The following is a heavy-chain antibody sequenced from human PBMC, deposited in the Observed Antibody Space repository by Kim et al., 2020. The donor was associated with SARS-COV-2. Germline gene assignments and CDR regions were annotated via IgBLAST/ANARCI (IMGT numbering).Heavy chain of an antibody. D-gene: IGHD2-15*01. V-gene: IGHV4-34*01. CDR3: ARGNSSGGSFDY. CDR1: GGSFSGYY. Sequence: SETLSLTCAVYGGSFSGYYWSWIRQPPGKGLEWIGEINHSGSTNYNPSLKSRVTISVDTSKNQFSLKLSSVTAADTAVYYCARGNSSGGSFDYWGQGTLVTVSS. CDR2: INHSGST. J-gene: IGHJ4*02.